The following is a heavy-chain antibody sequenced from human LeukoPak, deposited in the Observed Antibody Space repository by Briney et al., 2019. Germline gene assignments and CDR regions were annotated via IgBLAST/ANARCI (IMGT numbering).Heavy chain of an antibody. CDR3: ASVGYSYHSGFDY. D-gene: IGHD5-18*01. Sequence: SETLSLTCTVSGCSISSRTYYWGWIRQPPGKGLDWIGSISYSGSTYYNPSLKSRVTISVDTSKNQFSLKLSSVTAADTAVYYCASVGYSYHSGFDYWGQGTLVTVSS. CDR2: ISYSGST. J-gene: IGHJ4*02. CDR1: GCSISSRTYY. V-gene: IGHV4-39*01.